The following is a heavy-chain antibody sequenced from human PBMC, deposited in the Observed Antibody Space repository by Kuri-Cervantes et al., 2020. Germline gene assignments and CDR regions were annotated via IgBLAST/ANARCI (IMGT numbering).Heavy chain of an antibody. D-gene: IGHD1-20*01. CDR1: GFTFSSYW. CDR2: IKQDGSGK. CDR3: ARDHNWAFDY. V-gene: IGHV3-7*01. J-gene: IGHJ4*02. Sequence: GESLKISCAASGFTFSSYWMSWVRQAPGKGLEWVANIKQDGSGKYYVDSVKGRFTISRDSAKNSLYLQMNSLRDEDTAVYYCARDHNWAFDYWGQGSLVTVSS.